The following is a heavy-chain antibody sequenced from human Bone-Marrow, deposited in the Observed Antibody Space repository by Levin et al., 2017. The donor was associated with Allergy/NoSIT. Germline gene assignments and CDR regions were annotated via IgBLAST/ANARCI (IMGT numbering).Heavy chain of an antibody. CDR2: IYYSGST. D-gene: IGHD6-13*01. Sequence: LRLSCTVSGGSISSGGYYWSWIRQHPGKGLEWIGYIYYSGSTYYNPSLKSRVTISVDTSKNQFSLKLSSVTAADTAVYYCARLQLTNAFDIWGQGTMVTVSS. CDR3: ARLQLTNAFDI. CDR1: GGSISSGGYY. V-gene: IGHV4-31*03. J-gene: IGHJ3*02.